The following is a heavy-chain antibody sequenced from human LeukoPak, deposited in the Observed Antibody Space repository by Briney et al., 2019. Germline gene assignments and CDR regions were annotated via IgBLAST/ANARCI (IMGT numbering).Heavy chain of an antibody. D-gene: IGHD3-9*01. CDR3: AKATISPYGMDV. Sequence: GGSLRLSCAASGFTFSSYAMSWGRQAPRKGLEWVSGISGTGGSTYYADSVKGRFTISRDNSKNTLYLQMNSLRAEDTAVYYCAKATISPYGMDVWGQGTTVTVSS. CDR1: GFTFSSYA. J-gene: IGHJ6*02. CDR2: ISGTGGST. V-gene: IGHV3-23*01.